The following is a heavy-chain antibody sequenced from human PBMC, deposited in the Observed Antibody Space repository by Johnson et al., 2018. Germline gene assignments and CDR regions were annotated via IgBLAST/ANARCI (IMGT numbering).Heavy chain of an antibody. CDR3: ARGPPMTTVTTFYYYYMDV. J-gene: IGHJ6*03. D-gene: IGHD4-17*01. CDR1: GFTFSSYG. V-gene: IGHV3-33*01. CDR2: IWYDGSNK. Sequence: QVQLVQSGGGVVQPGRSLRLSCAASGFTFSSYGMHWVRQAPGKGLEWVAVIWYDGSNKYYADSVKGRFTISRDNAKNSLYLQMNSLRAEDTAVYYCARGPPMTTVTTFYYYYMDVWGKGTTVTVSS.